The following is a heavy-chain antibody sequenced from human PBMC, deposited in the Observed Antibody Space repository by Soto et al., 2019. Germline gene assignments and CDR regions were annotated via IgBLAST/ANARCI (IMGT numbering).Heavy chain of an antibody. CDR3: ARIRLSSGWYDSDY. D-gene: IGHD6-19*01. J-gene: IGHJ4*02. Sequence: QVTLKESGPVLVKPTETLTLTCTVSGFSLSNARMGVSWIRQPPGKALEWLAHIFSNDEKSYSTSLKSRLTIAKDTSKSQVVLTMTNMDPVDTSTYSCARIRLSSGWYDSDYCGQGTLVTVSS. V-gene: IGHV2-26*01. CDR1: GFSLSNARMG. CDR2: IFSNDEK.